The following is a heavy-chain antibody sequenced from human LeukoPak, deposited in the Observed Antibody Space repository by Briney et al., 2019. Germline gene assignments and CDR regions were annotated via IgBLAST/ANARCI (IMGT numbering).Heavy chain of an antibody. V-gene: IGHV3-11*01. Sequence: GGSLRLSCAASGFTFSISAMSWIRQAPGKGLEWVSYISSSGSTIYYADSVKGRFTISRDNAKNSLYLQMNSLRAEDTAVYYCARVPPYSSGWYSYYYYMDVWGKGTTVTVSS. J-gene: IGHJ6*03. CDR1: GFTFSISA. D-gene: IGHD6-19*01. CDR2: ISSSGSTI. CDR3: ARVPPYSSGWYSYYYYMDV.